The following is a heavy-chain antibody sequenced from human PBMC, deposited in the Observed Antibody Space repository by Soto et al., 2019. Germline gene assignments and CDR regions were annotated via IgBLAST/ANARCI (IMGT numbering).Heavy chain of an antibody. CDR2: IYYSGST. J-gene: IGHJ5*02. D-gene: IGHD5-12*01. CDR3: ARGVRGWLQPHRNWFDP. V-gene: IGHV4-31*03. CDR1: GGSISSGGYY. Sequence: SETLSLTCTVSGGSISSGGYYWSWIRQHPGKGLEWIGYIYYSGSTYYNPSLKSRVTISVDTSKNQFSLKPSSVTAADTAVYYCARGVRGWLQPHRNWFDPWGQGTLVTVSS.